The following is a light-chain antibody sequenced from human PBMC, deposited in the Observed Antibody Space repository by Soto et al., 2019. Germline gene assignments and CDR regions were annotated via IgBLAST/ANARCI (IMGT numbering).Light chain of an antibody. CDR3: QQSYSTPRT. V-gene: IGKV1-39*01. J-gene: IGKJ1*01. CDR1: QNINTY. Sequence: DVPVTQSPSSLSASVGDRVSISCRTSQNINTYLNWYQQRPGTAPRVLIYAASTLQSGVPSRFTGSGSGTEFTLTITGLQSEDFATYFCQQSYSTPRTFGQGTKLEI. CDR2: AAS.